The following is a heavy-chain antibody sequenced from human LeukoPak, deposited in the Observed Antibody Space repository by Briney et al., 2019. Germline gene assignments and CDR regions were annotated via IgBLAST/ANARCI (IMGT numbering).Heavy chain of an antibody. Sequence: GGSLRLSCAASGFTVSSNYMSWVRQAPGKGLEWVSVIYSGGSTYYADSVKGRFTISRDNSKNTLYLQMNSLRAEDTAVYYCTSEKWDAFDIWGQGTMVTVSS. D-gene: IGHD2-8*01. CDR3: TSEKWDAFDI. CDR1: GFTVSSNY. CDR2: IYSGGST. J-gene: IGHJ3*02. V-gene: IGHV3-53*01.